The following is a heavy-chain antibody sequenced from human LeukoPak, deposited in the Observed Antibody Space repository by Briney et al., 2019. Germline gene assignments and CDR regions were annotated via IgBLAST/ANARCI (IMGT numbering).Heavy chain of an antibody. J-gene: IGHJ4*02. CDR1: GYTFSGYY. Sequence: GASVKVSCKASGYTFSGYYIHWVRQAPGQGLEWMGWTNPKSGGTNYAQKFQGRVTMTRDTSITTAYMELSRLRSDDTAVYYCTRELGCSGGICYPDYWGQGTLVTVSS. CDR2: TNPKSGGT. V-gene: IGHV1-2*02. D-gene: IGHD2-15*01. CDR3: TRELGCSGGICYPDY.